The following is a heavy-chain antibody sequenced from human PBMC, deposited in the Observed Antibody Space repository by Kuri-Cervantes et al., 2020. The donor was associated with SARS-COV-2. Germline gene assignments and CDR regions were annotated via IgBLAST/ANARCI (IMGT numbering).Heavy chain of an antibody. V-gene: IGHV3-74*01. J-gene: IGHJ4*02. Sequence: GGSLRLSCAASGFTFSGHWIHWVRQAPGKGLVWVSRINPDGSYTNNADSVKGRFTLSRDNAKNMLFLQMNSLRAEDTAVYYCARAGSSRTDEWLLLRWGQGTLVTVSS. CDR3: ARAGSSRTDEWLLLR. CDR2: INPDGSYT. D-gene: IGHD3-22*01. CDR1: GFTFSGHW.